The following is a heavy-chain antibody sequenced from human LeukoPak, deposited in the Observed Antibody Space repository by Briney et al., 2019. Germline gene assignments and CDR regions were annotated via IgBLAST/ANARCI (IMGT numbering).Heavy chain of an antibody. CDR2: ISSSSSYI. CDR1: GFTFSSYS. V-gene: IGHV3-21*01. J-gene: IGHJ4*02. CDR3: ARGGMPFYYFDY. D-gene: IGHD1-26*01. Sequence: GGSLRLSCAASGFTFSSYSMNWVRQAPGKGLEWVSSISSSSSYIYYADSVKGRFTTSRDNAKNSLYLQMNSLRAEDTAVYYCARGGMPFYYFDYWGQGTLVTVSS.